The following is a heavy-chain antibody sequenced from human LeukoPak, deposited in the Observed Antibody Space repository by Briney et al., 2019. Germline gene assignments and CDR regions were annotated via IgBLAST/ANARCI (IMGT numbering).Heavy chain of an antibody. V-gene: IGHV4-34*01. CDR3: ARGRRGDFWSGYSLGRASNWFDP. CDR2: INHSGST. D-gene: IGHD3-3*01. CDR1: GGSFSGYY. Sequence: PSETLSLTCAVYGGSFSGYYWSWIRQPPGKGLEWIGEINHSGSTNYNPSLKSRVTISVDTSKNQFSLKLSSVTAADTAVYYCARGRRGDFWSGYSLGRASNWFDPWGQGTLVTVSS. J-gene: IGHJ5*02.